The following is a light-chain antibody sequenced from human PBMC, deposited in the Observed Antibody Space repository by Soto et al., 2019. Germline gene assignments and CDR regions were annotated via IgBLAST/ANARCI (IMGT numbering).Light chain of an antibody. J-gene: IGKJ4*01. CDR2: AAS. CDR1: QGISHY. Sequence: DKQLNNSPSSKTAYLGDIVTIKYHASQGISHYLAWFQQTPGKVPKRLIYAASSLQGGVPSRFSGSGSGTDFTLTISSLHAEDGGLYCCQQYFIAPPTFGGGTKVDI. CDR3: QQYFIAPPT. V-gene: IGKV1-16*01.